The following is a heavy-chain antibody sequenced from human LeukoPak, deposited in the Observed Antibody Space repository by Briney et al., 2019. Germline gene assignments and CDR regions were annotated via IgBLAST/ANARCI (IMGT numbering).Heavy chain of an antibody. J-gene: IGHJ6*03. V-gene: IGHV1-8*03. CDR1: GYTFTSYD. D-gene: IGHD4/OR15-4a*01. Sequence: ASVKVSCKASGYTFTSYDINWVRQATGQGLEWMGWMNPNSGNTGYAQKFQGRVTITRNTSISTAYMELSSLRSEDTAVYYCAREKDSSALTDYMDVWGKGTTVTISS. CDR3: AREKDSSALTDYMDV. CDR2: MNPNSGNT.